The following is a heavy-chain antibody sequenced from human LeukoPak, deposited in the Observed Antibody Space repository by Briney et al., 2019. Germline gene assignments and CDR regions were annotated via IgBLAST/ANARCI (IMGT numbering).Heavy chain of an antibody. J-gene: IGHJ6*02. D-gene: IGHD3-3*01. CDR1: GDSVNNGIYC. CDR3: ARTSPHYNFWSGYLIDI. Sequence: PSETLSLTCTVSGDSVNNGIYCWSWIRQPPGKGLEWIGNIYYSGSTNYNPSLKSRVIISIDSSRNQLSLKVTSVTAADTAIYYCARTSPHYNFWSGYLIDIWGQGTTVTVSS. V-gene: IGHV4-61*01. CDR2: IYYSGST.